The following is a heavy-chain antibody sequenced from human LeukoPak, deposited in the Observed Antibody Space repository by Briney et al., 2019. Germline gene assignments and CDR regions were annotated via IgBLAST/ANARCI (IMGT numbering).Heavy chain of an antibody. V-gene: IGHV1-69*05. CDR3: ARAHTPGYSSGWYDYFDY. CDR1: GGTFSSYA. J-gene: IGHJ4*02. D-gene: IGHD6-19*01. CDR2: IIPIFGTA. Sequence: ASVKVSFKASGGTFSSYAISWVRQAPGQGLEWMGGIIPIFGTANYAQKFQGRVTITTDESTSTAYMELSSLRSEDTAVYYCARAHTPGYSSGWYDYFDYWGQGTLVTVSS.